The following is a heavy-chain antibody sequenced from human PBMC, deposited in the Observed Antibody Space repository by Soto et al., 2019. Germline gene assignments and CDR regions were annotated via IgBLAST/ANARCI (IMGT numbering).Heavy chain of an antibody. CDR3: ARESTYYYDSRLPSFDY. J-gene: IGHJ4*02. CDR2: IYYSGST. Sequence: SETLSLTCTVSGGSISSGDYYWSWIRQPPGKGLEWIGYIYYSGSTYYNPSLKSRVTISVDTSKNQFSLKLSSVTAADTAVYYCARESTYYYDSRLPSFDYWGQGTLVTVSS. D-gene: IGHD3-22*01. V-gene: IGHV4-30-4*01. CDR1: GGSISSGDYY.